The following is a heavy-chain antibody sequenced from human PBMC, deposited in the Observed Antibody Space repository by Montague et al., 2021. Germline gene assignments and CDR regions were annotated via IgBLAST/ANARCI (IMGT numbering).Heavy chain of an antibody. Sequence: SETRSLTCTVSGGSISSNSYWWAWIRQPPGKGPEYVGTTFNTGSSYYSPSLKSRVTISVDTSKNQFSLRLSAVTAADTAVYYCARSLCCIGGSCYSGFDPWGQGTLVTVSS. D-gene: IGHD2-15*01. CDR2: TFNTGSS. CDR3: ARSLCCIGGSCYSGFDP. CDR1: GGSISSNSYW. V-gene: IGHV4-39*01. J-gene: IGHJ5*02.